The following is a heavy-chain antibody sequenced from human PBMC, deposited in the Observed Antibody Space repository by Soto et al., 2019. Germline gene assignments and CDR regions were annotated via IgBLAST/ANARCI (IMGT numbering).Heavy chain of an antibody. V-gene: IGHV3-30*04. Sequence: GGSLRLSCAASGFTFSSFAMHWARQAPGKGLEWVAFISYDGRKNSYADSVKGRFTVSRDNSKNTVYLQMDSLRAEGTAVYYCARGCSSSDCYKNYYYYYGMDVWGHGTTVTVSS. CDR2: ISYDGRKN. D-gene: IGHD2-2*02. CDR3: ARGCSSSDCYKNYYYYYGMDV. J-gene: IGHJ6*02. CDR1: GFTFSSFA.